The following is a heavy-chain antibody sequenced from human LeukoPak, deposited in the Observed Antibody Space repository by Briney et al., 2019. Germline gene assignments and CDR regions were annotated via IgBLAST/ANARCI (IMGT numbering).Heavy chain of an antibody. J-gene: IGHJ6*03. D-gene: IGHD6-19*01. CDR2: ISWDGGST. CDR3: AKAGYSSGWYGGYYMDV. V-gene: IGHV3-43D*03. CDR1: GFTFDDYA. Sequence: PGGSLRLSCAASGFTFDDYAMHWVRQAPGKGLEWVSLISWDGGSTYYADSVKGRFTISRDNSKNSLYLQMNSLRAEDTALYYCAKAGYSSGWYGGYYMDVWGKGTTVTVSS.